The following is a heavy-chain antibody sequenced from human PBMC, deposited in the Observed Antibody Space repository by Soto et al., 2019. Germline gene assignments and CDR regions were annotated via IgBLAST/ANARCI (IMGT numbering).Heavy chain of an antibody. CDR2: ISGSGGST. J-gene: IGHJ4*02. CDR1: GFTFSSYV. V-gene: IGHV3-23*01. Sequence: GGSLRLSCAASGFTFSSYVMSWVRQAPGKGLEWVSAISGSGGSTYYADSVKGRFTISRDNSKNTLYLQMNSLRAEDTAVYYCASEDSSSLAFDYWGQGTLVTVSS. D-gene: IGHD6-6*01. CDR3: ASEDSSSLAFDY.